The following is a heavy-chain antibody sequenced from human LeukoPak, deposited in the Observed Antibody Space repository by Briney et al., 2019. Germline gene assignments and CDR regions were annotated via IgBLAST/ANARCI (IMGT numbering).Heavy chain of an antibody. Sequence: GGSLRLSCAASGLPFSSYGMHWVRQAPGKGLEWVAVISYDGSDKYYADSVKGRFTISRDNSKNTLYLQMNSLRADDTAVYYCVKEHYFGSGSYPEHWGQGTLVTVSS. J-gene: IGHJ1*01. CDR3: VKEHYFGSGSYPEH. CDR2: ISYDGSDK. V-gene: IGHV3-30*18. CDR1: GLPFSSYG. D-gene: IGHD3-10*01.